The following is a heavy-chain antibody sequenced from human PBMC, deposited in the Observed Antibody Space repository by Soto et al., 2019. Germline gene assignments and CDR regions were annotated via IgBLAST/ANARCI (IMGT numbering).Heavy chain of an antibody. J-gene: IGHJ6*02. D-gene: IGHD2-15*01. CDR3: ARGGVAGGMDV. V-gene: IGHV3-74*01. CDR1: GFTFRNYW. CDR2: IISDESGT. Sequence: HPGGSLRLSCAASGFTFRNYWMHWVRQVPGKGLVWVSRIISDESGTTYADSVKGRFTISRDNAKNTLYLQMNSLRAEDTALYYCARGGVAGGMDVWGQGTTVTVSS.